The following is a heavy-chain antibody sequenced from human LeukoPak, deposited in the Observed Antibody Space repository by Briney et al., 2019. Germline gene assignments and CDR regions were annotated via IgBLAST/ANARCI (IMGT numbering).Heavy chain of an antibody. D-gene: IGHD3-22*01. J-gene: IGHJ5*02. Sequence: KSGGSLRLSCATSGFSFSDAWMNWVRQAPGKGLEWVGRIRRNSDGGTIDYAAPVKGRFALSRDDSKNTLYLHMSSLQTEDTAMYYCATDFYDTTWGQGTLVTVSS. V-gene: IGHV3-15*07. CDR3: ATDFYDTT. CDR1: GFSFSDAW. CDR2: IRRNSDGGTI.